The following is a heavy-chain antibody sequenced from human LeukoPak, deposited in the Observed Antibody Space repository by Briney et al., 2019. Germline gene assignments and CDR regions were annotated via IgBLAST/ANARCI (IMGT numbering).Heavy chain of an antibody. D-gene: IGHD6-13*01. Sequence: GGSLRLSCAVSGFTFSKFWMSWVRQAPGRGLEWVANIHPEGNEKYHVESVKGRFTISRDNAKNLLFLQMNGLRVEDTAVYYCANEGWQQLGYFDYWGQGTLVTVSS. J-gene: IGHJ4*02. V-gene: IGHV3-7*01. CDR3: ANEGWQQLGYFDY. CDR1: GFTFSKFW. CDR2: IHPEGNEK.